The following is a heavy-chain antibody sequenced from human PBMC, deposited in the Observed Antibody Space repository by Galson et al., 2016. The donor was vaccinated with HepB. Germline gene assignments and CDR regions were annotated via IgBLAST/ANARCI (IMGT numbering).Heavy chain of an antibody. V-gene: IGHV3-48*02. CDR1: GFTFSSYT. D-gene: IGHD3-9*01. Sequence: SLRLSCAASGFTFSSYTMNWVRQAPGKGLEWVSYITNSGSTIYYADSVKGRFTISSDSAKSSLYLQINSLRDEDTAVYYCARGGRSFDWLLVRDADFDYWGQGTLVTVSS. J-gene: IGHJ4*02. CDR3: ARGGRSFDWLLVRDADFDY. CDR2: ITNSGSTI.